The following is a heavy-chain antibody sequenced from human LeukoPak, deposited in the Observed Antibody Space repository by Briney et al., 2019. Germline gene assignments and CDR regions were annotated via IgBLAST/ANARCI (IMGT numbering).Heavy chain of an antibody. J-gene: IGHJ6*03. CDR2: IIPIFGTA. D-gene: IGHD6-13*01. CDR3: ARSPAIAAAGHPDYYYYMDV. Sequence: SVKVSCKASGGTFSSYAISWVRQAPGQGLEWMGGIIPIFGTANYAQKFQGRVTITADESTSTAYMELSSLRSEDTAVYYCARSPAIAAAGHPDYYYYMDVWGKGTTVTVSS. V-gene: IGHV1-69*01. CDR1: GGTFSSYA.